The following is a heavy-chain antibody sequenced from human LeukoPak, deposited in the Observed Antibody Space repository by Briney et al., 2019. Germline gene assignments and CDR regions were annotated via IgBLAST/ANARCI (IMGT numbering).Heavy chain of an antibody. V-gene: IGHV1-69*04. D-gene: IGHD3-22*01. CDR2: IILILGIA. CDR1: GGTFSSYA. J-gene: IGHJ6*02. Sequence: SVEVSCKASGGTFSSYAISWVRQAPGQGLEWMGRIILILGIANYAQKFQGRVTITADKSTSTAYMELSSLRSEDTAVYYCARLLLEHYYYYYGMDVWGQGTTVTVSS. CDR3: ARLLLEHYYYYYGMDV.